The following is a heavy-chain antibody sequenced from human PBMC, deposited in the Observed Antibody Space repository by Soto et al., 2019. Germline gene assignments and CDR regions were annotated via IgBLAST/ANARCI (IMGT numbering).Heavy chain of an antibody. CDR2: IYPGDSDT. V-gene: IGHV5-51*01. D-gene: IGHD2-21*02. Sequence: GESLKISCKGSGYSFTSYWIGWVRQMPGKGLEWMGIIYPGDSDTRYSPSFQGQVTISADKSISTAYLQWSSLKASDTAMYYCATCGGDCSTFGGVDYWGQGTLVTVSS. CDR3: ATCGGDCSTFGGVDY. J-gene: IGHJ4*02. CDR1: GYSFTSYW.